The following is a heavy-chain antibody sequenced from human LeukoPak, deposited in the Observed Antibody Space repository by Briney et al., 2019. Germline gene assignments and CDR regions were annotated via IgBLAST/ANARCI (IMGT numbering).Heavy chain of an antibody. CDR3: AKASSVWYFDY. V-gene: IGHV3-21*04. CDR1: GFTFSSYS. CDR2: INSNSRYI. D-gene: IGHD6-19*01. Sequence: GRSLRLSCAASGFTFSSYSMNWVRQAPGKGLEWVSSINSNSRYIYYADSVKGRFTISRDNSKNTLYLQMNSLRAEDTAVYYCAKASSVWYFDYWGQGTLVTVSS. J-gene: IGHJ4*02.